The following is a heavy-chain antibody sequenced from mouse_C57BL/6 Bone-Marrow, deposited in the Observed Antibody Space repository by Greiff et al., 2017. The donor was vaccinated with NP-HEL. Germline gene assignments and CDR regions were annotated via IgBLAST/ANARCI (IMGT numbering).Heavy chain of an antibody. D-gene: IGHD1-1*01. CDR1: GYTFTSYG. J-gene: IGHJ3*01. V-gene: IGHV1-81*01. Sequence: QVQLQQSGAELARPGASVKLPCKASGYTFTSYGISWVKQRTGQGLEWIGEIYPRSGNTYYNEKFKGKATLTADKSSSTAYMELRSLTSEDSAVYFCARSPVITTDEGFAYWGQGTLVTVSA. CDR2: IYPRSGNT. CDR3: ARSPVITTDEGFAY.